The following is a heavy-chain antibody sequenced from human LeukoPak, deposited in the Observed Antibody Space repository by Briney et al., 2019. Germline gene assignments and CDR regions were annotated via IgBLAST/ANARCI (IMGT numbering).Heavy chain of an antibody. CDR1: GYTFTAYY. D-gene: IGHD5-24*01. J-gene: IGHJ4*02. Sequence: ASVKVSCKASGYTFTAYYMPWVRQAPGQGLEWMGWVNPTSGDTKYAQKFQDRVTMTRDTSISTAYMELSRLTSDDPAVYYCARDRGSGYIILDFWGPGTLVTVSS. CDR3: ARDRGSGYIILDF. CDR2: VNPTSGDT. V-gene: IGHV1-2*02.